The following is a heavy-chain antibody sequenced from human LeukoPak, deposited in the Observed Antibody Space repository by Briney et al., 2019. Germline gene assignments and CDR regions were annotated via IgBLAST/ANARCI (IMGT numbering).Heavy chain of an antibody. J-gene: IGHJ3*02. Sequence: SETLSLTCTVSGYSISSGYYWGWIRQPPGKGLEWIGSIYHSGSTYYNPSLKSRVTISVDTSKNQFSLKLSSVTAADTAVYYCAREDGLYYDFWSGSHAFDIWGQGTMVTVSS. CDR1: GYSISSGYY. V-gene: IGHV4-38-2*02. CDR3: AREDGLYYDFWSGSHAFDI. CDR2: IYHSGST. D-gene: IGHD3-3*01.